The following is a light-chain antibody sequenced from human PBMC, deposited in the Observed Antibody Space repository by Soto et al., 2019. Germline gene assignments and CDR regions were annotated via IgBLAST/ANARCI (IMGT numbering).Light chain of an antibody. J-gene: IGKJ5*01. CDR1: QSLLHITGETF. CDR2: EVS. V-gene: IGKV2D-29*02. CDR3: MQSTQLPPT. Sequence: VLTQTPLSLSVAAGQPASISCKSRQSLLHITGETFLFWYLQKPGQSPQLLIYEVSTRVSGVPDRFSGSGSGTDFTLEISRVETDDVGIYYCMQSTQLPPTFGQGTRLEN.